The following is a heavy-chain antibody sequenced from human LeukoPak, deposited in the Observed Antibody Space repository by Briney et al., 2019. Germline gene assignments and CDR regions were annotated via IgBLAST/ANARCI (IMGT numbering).Heavy chain of an antibody. CDR3: AREPWPAWAFDI. CDR2: INPNSGGT. V-gene: IGHV1-2*02. J-gene: IGHJ3*02. D-gene: IGHD5-24*01. CDR1: GYTFTGYY. Sequence: GASVKVSCKASGYTFTGYYMHWVRQAPGQGLEWMGWINPNSGGTDYAQKFQGRVTMTRDTSISTAYMELSRLRSDDTAVYYCAREPWPAWAFDIWGQGTMVTVSS.